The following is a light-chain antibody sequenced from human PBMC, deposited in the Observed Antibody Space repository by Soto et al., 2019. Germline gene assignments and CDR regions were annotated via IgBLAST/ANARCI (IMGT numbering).Light chain of an antibody. CDR1: SSDIGTYNY. CDR3: SSYTTSNTWV. CDR2: EVN. Sequence: QSALTQPASVSASPGQSITISCTGTSSDIGTYNYVSWYQQHPGKAPKFMIFEVNNWPSWVSNRFSGSKSGNTASLTVSGLQAEDEADYYCSSYTTSNTWVFGGGTKVTVL. V-gene: IGLV2-14*01. J-gene: IGLJ3*02.